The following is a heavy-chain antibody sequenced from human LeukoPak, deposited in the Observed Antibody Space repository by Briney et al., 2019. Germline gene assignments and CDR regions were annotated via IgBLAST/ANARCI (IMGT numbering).Heavy chain of an antibody. CDR3: ARDGYDDAFDI. CDR1: GGTFSSYA. CDR2: IIPILGIA. V-gene: IGHV1-69*04. Sequence: SVKVSCKASGGTFSSYAISWVRQAPGQGLEWMGRIIPILGIANYAQKFQGRVTITADKSTSTAYMELSSLRSEGTAAYYCARDGYDDAFDIWGQGTMVTASS. D-gene: IGHD6-13*01. J-gene: IGHJ3*02.